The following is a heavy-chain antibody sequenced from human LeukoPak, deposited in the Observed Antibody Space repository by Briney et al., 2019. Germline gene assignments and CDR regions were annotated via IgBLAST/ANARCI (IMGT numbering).Heavy chain of an antibody. CDR3: ARDYRLWFGELSEKWFDP. V-gene: IGHV4-34*01. CDR2: INHSGST. J-gene: IGHJ5*02. CDR1: GGSFGGYY. Sequence: SETLSLTCAVYGGSFGGYYWSWIRQPPGKGLEWIGEINHSGSTNYNPSLKSRVTISVDTSKNQFSLKLSSVTAADTAVYYCARDYRLWFGELSEKWFDPWGQGTLVTVSS. D-gene: IGHD3-10*01.